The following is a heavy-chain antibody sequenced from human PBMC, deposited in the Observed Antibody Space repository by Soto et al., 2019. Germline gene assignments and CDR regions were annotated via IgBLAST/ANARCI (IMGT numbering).Heavy chain of an antibody. J-gene: IGHJ6*02. Sequence: GGSMGLCCVVCGLSVNYACMGWFRQAPGKGLECVGRIKSTTDGGTADYAAPVKGRFTISRDDSKNMLYLQMNSLKTEDTAVYYCTTGLGYYDPYGMDVWGQGTTVTAP. V-gene: IGHV3-15*01. CDR1: GLSVNYAC. CDR3: TTGLGYYDPYGMDV. CDR2: IKSTTDGGTA. D-gene: IGHD3-16*01.